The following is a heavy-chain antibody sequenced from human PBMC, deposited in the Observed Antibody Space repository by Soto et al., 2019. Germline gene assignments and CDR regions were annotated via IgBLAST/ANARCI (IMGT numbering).Heavy chain of an antibody. V-gene: IGHV4-39*01. CDR2: IYYSGST. Sequence: QLQLQESGPGLVKPSETLSLTCTVSGGSISSSSYYWGWIRQPPGKGLEWIGSIYYSGSTYYNPSLKSRVTISVDTSKNQFSLKLSSVTAADTAVYYCASLQQPGNSFDYWGQGTLVTVSS. J-gene: IGHJ4*02. D-gene: IGHD2-2*01. CDR3: ASLQQPGNSFDY. CDR1: GGSISSSSYY.